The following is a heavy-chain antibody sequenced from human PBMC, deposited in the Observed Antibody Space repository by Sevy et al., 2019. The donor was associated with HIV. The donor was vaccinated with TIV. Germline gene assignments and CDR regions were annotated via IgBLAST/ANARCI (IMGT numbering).Heavy chain of an antibody. CDR2: IYSDGST. CDR1: GFIFNTYN. Sequence: GGSLRLSCAASGFIFNTYNMNWVRQAPGKGLEWVSVIYSDGSTYYADSVKGRFTISRDNSKNTLYLQMNSLRAEDTAVYYCANHASDYDSSGYLERDAFDIWGQGTMVTVSS. J-gene: IGHJ3*02. V-gene: IGHV3-53*01. D-gene: IGHD3-22*01. CDR3: ANHASDYDSSGYLERDAFDI.